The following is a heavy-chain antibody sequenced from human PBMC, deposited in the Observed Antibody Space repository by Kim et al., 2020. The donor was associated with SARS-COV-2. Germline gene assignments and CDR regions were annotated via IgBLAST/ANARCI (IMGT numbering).Heavy chain of an antibody. CDR1: GYIFTSYL. CDR2: INTNNGNT. CDR3: ATAVAGAADYYYVYV. Sequence: ASVKVSCKASGYIFTSYLIHWVRQAPGQRLEWMGWINTNNGNTKYSQKLQGRVTITMDTSASTVYMQLSSLRAQDTAVYYCATAVAGAADYYYVYV. V-gene: IGHV1-3*04. J-gene: IGHJ6*03. D-gene: IGHD6-19*01.